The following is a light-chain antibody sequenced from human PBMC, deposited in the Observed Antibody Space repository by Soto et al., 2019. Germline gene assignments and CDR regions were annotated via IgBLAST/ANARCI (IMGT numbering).Light chain of an antibody. CDR2: KAS. Sequence: DIQMTQSPSTLSGSVGDRVTITCRASQTISSWLAWYQQKPGKAPKLLIYKASTLKSGVPSRFSGSRSGTEFTLTISSLQPDDFATYYCQQYDSYPHTFGQGTRLEIK. V-gene: IGKV1-5*03. CDR3: QQYDSYPHT. CDR1: QTISSW. J-gene: IGKJ5*01.